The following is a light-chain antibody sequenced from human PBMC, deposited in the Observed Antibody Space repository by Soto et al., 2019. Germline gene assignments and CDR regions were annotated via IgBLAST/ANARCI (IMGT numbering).Light chain of an antibody. V-gene: IGKV3-20*01. CDR3: QQYGSSGT. Sequence: EIVLTQSPGTLSLSNGERATLSCRASQSVSNNYLAWYQQKPGQAPRLLIYGASNRATGIPDRLSGSGSGTDFTLTISRLEPEDFAVYYCQQYGSSGTFGQGTKVDIK. J-gene: IGKJ1*01. CDR1: QSVSNNY. CDR2: GAS.